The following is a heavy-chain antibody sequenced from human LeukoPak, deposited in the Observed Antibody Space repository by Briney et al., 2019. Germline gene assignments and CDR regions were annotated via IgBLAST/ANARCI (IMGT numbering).Heavy chain of an antibody. Sequence: SETLSLTCAVYGGSFSGYYWSWIRQPPGKGLEWIGEINHSGSTNYNPSLKSRVTISVDTSKNQFSLKLSPVTPADTAVYYCARNGRFLNWFDPWGQGTLVTVSS. J-gene: IGHJ5*02. CDR2: INHSGST. CDR3: ARNGRFLNWFDP. V-gene: IGHV4-34*01. CDR1: GGSFSGYY. D-gene: IGHD3-3*01.